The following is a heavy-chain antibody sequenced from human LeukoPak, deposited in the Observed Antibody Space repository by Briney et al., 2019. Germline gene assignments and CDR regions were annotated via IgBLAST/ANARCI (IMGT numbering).Heavy chain of an antibody. Sequence: PSETLSLTCTFSGGSTTSYHWTWIRQPAGKGLEWIGRIYTSGTTDYNPPLKSRVAMSLDTSRNQFSLRLSSVTAADTALYYCAREEYTGTYVIGVWGQGTLVTVSS. CDR2: IYTSGTT. CDR3: AREEYTGTYVIGV. D-gene: IGHD1-26*01. CDR1: GGSTTSYH. V-gene: IGHV4-4*07. J-gene: IGHJ4*02.